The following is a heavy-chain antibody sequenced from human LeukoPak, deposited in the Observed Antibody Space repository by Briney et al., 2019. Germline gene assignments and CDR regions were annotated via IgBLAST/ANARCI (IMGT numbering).Heavy chain of an antibody. Sequence: GGSLRLSCAASGFTFSSYGMHWVRQAPGKGLEWVSSISSSSSYIYYADSVKGRFTISRDNSKNTLYLQMNSLRAEDTAVYYCAKDRTDTAYYDYWGQGTLVTVSS. CDR1: GFTFSSYG. CDR3: AKDRTDTAYYDY. J-gene: IGHJ4*02. V-gene: IGHV3-21*01. D-gene: IGHD5-18*01. CDR2: ISSSSSYI.